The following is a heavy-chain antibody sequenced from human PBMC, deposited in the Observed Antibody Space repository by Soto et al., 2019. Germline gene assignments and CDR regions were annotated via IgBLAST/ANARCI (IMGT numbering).Heavy chain of an antibody. CDR2: IYYSGST. D-gene: IGHD2-15*01. V-gene: IGHV4-30-4*01. CDR3: ARGGAPVVAATPIRRVSWFDP. CDR1: GGSISSGDYY. J-gene: IGHJ5*02. Sequence: SETLSLTCTVSGGSISSGDYYWSWIRQPPGKGLEWIGYIYYSGSTYYNPSLKSRVTISVDTSKNQFSLKLSSVTAADTAVYYCARGGAPVVAATPIRRVSWFDPWGQGTLVTVSS.